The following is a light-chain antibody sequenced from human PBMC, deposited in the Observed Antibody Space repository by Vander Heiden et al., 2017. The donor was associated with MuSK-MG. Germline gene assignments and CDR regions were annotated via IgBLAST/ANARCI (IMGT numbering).Light chain of an antibody. CDR1: NSHIGAGYD. J-gene: IGLJ2*01. Sequence: HSVLTQPPSVSGAPGQRVTISCTGSNSHIGAGYDVHWYQQLPGIAPKLLIYGNHNRPSGVPDRFSGSKSGTSASLAITGLQAEDEADYYCQSYDSSLTGGVFGGGTKLTVL. CDR2: GNH. CDR3: QSYDSSLTGGV. V-gene: IGLV1-40*01.